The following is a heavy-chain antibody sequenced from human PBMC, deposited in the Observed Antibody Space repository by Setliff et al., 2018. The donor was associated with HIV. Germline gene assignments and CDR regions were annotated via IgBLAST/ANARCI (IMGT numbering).Heavy chain of an antibody. D-gene: IGHD2-21*01. CDR3: ARDPVSDNSATPYYFDY. Sequence: ASVKVSCKASGYTFTSYGISWVRQAPGQGLEWMGWISAYNGNTNYAQRFQGRVTITADETTSTAYMELSSLRSEDTAVYFCARDPVSDNSATPYYFDYWGQGTLVTVSS. V-gene: IGHV1-18*01. CDR2: ISAYNGNT. J-gene: IGHJ4*02. CDR1: GYTFTSYG.